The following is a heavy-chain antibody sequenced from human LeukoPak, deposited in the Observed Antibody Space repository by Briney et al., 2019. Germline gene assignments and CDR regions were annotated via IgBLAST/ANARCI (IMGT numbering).Heavy chain of an antibody. V-gene: IGHV3-73*01. Sequence: GGSLRLSCAASGFTFSGSAMHWVRQASGKGLEWVGRIRSKANSYATAYAASVKGRFTISRDDSKNTAYLQMNSLKTEDTAVYYCTRLSGDSSQGYFDYWAREPWSPSPQ. J-gene: IGHJ4*02. D-gene: IGHD2-21*02. CDR3: TRLSGDSSQGYFDY. CDR1: GFTFSGSA. CDR2: IRSKANSYAT.